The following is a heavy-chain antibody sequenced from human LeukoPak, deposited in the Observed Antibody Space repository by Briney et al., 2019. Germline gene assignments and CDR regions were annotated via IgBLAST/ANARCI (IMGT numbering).Heavy chain of an antibody. D-gene: IGHD2-21*02. CDR2: INNDGSGT. Sequence: GGSLRLSCAASGFIFSRYWMHWVRQAPGKGLMWVSRINNDGSGTSYADSVKGRFTISRDNAKNTLYLQMNSLRAEDTAVYYCARDPGPYCGGDCYYFDYWGPGTLVTVSS. CDR1: GFIFSRYW. J-gene: IGHJ4*02. V-gene: IGHV3-74*01. CDR3: ARDPGPYCGGDCYYFDY.